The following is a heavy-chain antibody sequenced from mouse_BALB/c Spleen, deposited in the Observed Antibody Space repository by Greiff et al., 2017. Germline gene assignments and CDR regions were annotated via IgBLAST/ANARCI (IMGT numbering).Heavy chain of an antibody. J-gene: IGHJ2*01. Sequence: EVQLVESGGGLVQPGGSRKLSCAASGFTFSSFGMHWVRQAPEKGLEWVAYISSGSSTIYYADTVTGRFTITRDNPKNTLFLQMTSLRSEDTAMYYCARWDYDNFDYWGQGTTLTVSS. CDR2: ISSGSSTI. D-gene: IGHD2-4*01. V-gene: IGHV5-17*02. CDR3: ARWDYDNFDY. CDR1: GFTFSSFG.